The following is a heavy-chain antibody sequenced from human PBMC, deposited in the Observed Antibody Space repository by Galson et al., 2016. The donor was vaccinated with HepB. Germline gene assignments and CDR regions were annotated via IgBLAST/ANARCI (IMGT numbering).Heavy chain of an antibody. CDR3: ARDVSGYYRLDR. Sequence: TLSLTCSVSGDSITRGGHYWSWIRQLPGKGLEWIGYIHHSGSTSYHSSLKSRLSMSADTYKNQFSLKLSSVTAADTAVYYCARDVSGYYRLDRWGQGTLVTFSS. V-gene: IGHV4-31*03. D-gene: IGHD3-3*01. J-gene: IGHJ5*02. CDR1: GDSITRGGHY. CDR2: IHHSGST.